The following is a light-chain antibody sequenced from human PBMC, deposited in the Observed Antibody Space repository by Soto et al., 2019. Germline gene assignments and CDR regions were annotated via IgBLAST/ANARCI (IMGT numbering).Light chain of an antibody. CDR3: TSYTSSTG. Sequence: QSALTQPASVSGSPGQSITISCNGTSSDVGGYNYVSWYQQHPGKAPKLMIYDVSNRPSGVSNRFSGSKSGNTASLTISGLQAEDEADYYCTSYTSSTGFGGGTKLTVL. J-gene: IGLJ2*01. CDR1: SSDVGGYNY. CDR2: DVS. V-gene: IGLV2-14*01.